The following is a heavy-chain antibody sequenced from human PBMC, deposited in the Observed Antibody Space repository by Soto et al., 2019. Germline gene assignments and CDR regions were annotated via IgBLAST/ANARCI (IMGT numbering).Heavy chain of an antibody. D-gene: IGHD6-13*01. CDR3: SRALSSAAGLYFDY. CDR1: GGSISNYY. Sequence: QVQLQESGPGLVKPSETLSLTCTVSGGSISNYYWSWIRQPAGMGMEWVGLIHATESTNYNPSLKSSLSLTLDTSSNQFSLKLGCLTDADTAVYYCSRALSSAAGLYFDYWGQGTLVTVSS. J-gene: IGHJ4*02. V-gene: IGHV4-4*07. CDR2: IHATEST.